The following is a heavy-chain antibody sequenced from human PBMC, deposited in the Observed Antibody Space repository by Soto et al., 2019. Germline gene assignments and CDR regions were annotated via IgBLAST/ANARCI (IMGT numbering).Heavy chain of an antibody. CDR2: IYSGGYT. CDR1: GFTVSNNY. J-gene: IGHJ4*02. Sequence: EVQLVESGGGLIQPGGSLRLSCAVSGFTVSNNYMSWVRQAPGKGLEGVSVIYSGGYTAYGDSVKGRFTISRDNSKNTLSFKKKSQSAHTAAVFYCAAHPGGGGYWGQGTLVTVSS. V-gene: IGHV3-53*01. CDR3: AAHPGGGGY. D-gene: IGHD3-10*01.